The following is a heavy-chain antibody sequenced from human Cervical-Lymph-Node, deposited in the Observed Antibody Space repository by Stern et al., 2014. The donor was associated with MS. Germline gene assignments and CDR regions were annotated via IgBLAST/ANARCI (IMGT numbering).Heavy chain of an antibody. CDR3: ARMSPFPQYNWFDP. V-gene: IGHV1-18*01. CDR2: TTAYNSNE. Sequence: QMQLVQSGGEVKKPGASVKVSCKASGYSFNSYGITWVRQAPGQGLEWMGWTTAYNSNEQLEPKFQGRVTMTTDTSTSTAYMELRGLRSDDTAVYYCARMSPFPQYNWFDPWGQGTLVTVSS. D-gene: IGHD3-16*01. CDR1: GYSFNSYG. J-gene: IGHJ5*02.